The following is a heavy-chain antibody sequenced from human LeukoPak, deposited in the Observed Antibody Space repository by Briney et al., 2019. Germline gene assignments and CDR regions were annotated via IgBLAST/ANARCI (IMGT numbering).Heavy chain of an antibody. V-gene: IGHV4-30-4*08. J-gene: IGHJ3*02. CDR3: AIRPITGTTADAFDI. D-gene: IGHD1-7*01. CDR2: IYYSGST. CDR1: GGSISSGDYY. Sequence: SETLSLTCTVSGGSISSGDYYWSWIRQPPGKGLEWIGYIYYSGSTYYNPSLKSRVTISVDTSKNQFSLKLSSVTAADTAVYYCAIRPITGTTADAFDIWGQGTMVTVSS.